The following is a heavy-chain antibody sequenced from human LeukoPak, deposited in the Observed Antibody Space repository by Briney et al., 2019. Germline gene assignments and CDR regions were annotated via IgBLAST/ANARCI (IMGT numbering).Heavy chain of an antibody. Sequence: PGGSLRLSCAASGFTFNTYWMSWVRQAPGKGLEWVANIKEDGSKKYYVDSVKGRFTISRDNAKDSVYLQMNSLRAEDTAVYYCARDRSYYIGADCYWGRLDYWGQGSLVTVSS. J-gene: IGHJ4*02. CDR1: GFTFNTYW. CDR3: ARDRSYYIGADCYWGRLDY. V-gene: IGHV3-7*03. CDR2: IKEDGSKK. D-gene: IGHD2-21*02.